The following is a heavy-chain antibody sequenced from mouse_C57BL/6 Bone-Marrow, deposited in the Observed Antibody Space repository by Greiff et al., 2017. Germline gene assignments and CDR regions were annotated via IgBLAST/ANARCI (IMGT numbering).Heavy chain of an antibody. Sequence: VQLQQSGAELVRPGTSVKVSCKASGYAFTNYLIEWVKQRPGQGLEWIGVINPGSGGTNYNEKFKGKAKLTADKSSSTAYMLLSRLSSEDSAVYFCARSKNWDSWFAYWGQGTLVTVSA. J-gene: IGHJ3*01. CDR1: GYAFTNYL. D-gene: IGHD4-1*01. V-gene: IGHV1-54*01. CDR2: INPGSGGT. CDR3: ARSKNWDSWFAY.